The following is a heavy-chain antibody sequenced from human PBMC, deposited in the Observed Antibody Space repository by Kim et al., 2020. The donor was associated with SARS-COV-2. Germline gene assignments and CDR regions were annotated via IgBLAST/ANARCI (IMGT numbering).Heavy chain of an antibody. J-gene: IGHJ5*02. V-gene: IGHV3-23*01. CDR3: AKVRYCSITRCDFDFDH. CDR2: VSRSGSIT. D-gene: IGHD2-2*01. CDR1: GFSFINYA. Sequence: GGSLRLSCAASGFSFINYAMNWVRQAPGKGQEWVSSVSRSGSITYYADSVKGRFTISRDNSKNTLYLQMNSLRVDDTAVYYCAKVRYCSITRCDFDFDHWGQGNLVTVSS.